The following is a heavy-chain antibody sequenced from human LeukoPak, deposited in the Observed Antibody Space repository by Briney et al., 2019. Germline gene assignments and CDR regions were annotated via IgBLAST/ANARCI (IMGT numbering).Heavy chain of an antibody. J-gene: IGHJ3*02. CDR1: GFTFSSYS. CDR3: ARDMVRGVIGAFDI. Sequence: PGGSLRLSCAASGFTFSSYSMNWVRQAPGKGLEWVSSISSSSSYIYYADSVKGRFTISRDNAKNSLYLQMNSLRAEDTAVYYCARDMVRGVIGAFDIWGQGTMVTVSS. CDR2: ISSSSSYI. D-gene: IGHD3-10*01. V-gene: IGHV3-21*01.